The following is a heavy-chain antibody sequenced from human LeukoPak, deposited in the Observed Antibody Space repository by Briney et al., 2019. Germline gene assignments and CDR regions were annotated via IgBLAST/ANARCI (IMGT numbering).Heavy chain of an antibody. J-gene: IGHJ5*02. V-gene: IGHV5-51*01. D-gene: IGHD4-17*01. CDR1: GYSFTSHW. CDR2: IYPDDSDT. Sequence: GESLKTSCKGFGYSFTSHWISWVRQRPGKGLEWMGIIYPDDSDTRYSQSFQGQVTISADKSINTAYLQWSSLRASDSAIYYCARRGRTTVTTIWFDPWGQGTLVIVSS. CDR3: ARRGRTTVTTIWFDP.